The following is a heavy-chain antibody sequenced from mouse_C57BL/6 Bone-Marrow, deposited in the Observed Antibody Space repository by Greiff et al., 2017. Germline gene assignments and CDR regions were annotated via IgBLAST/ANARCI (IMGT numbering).Heavy chain of an antibody. D-gene: IGHD1-1*01. Sequence: EVNLVESGEGLVKPGGSLKLSCAASGFTFSSYAMSWVRQTPEKRLEWVAYISSGGDYIYYADTVKGRFTISRDNARNTLYLQMSSLKSEDTAMYYCTRDERGGVYYYGSSPYAMDYWGQGTSVTVSS. J-gene: IGHJ4*01. CDR3: TRDERGGVYYYGSSPYAMDY. CDR2: ISSGGDYI. V-gene: IGHV5-9-1*02. CDR1: GFTFSSYA.